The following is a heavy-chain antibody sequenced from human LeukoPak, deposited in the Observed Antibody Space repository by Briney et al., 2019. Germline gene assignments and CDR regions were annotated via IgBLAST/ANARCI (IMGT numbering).Heavy chain of an antibody. J-gene: IGHJ6*03. CDR3: ARDAQWLVPEGYYYYMDV. V-gene: IGHV3-21*01. D-gene: IGHD6-19*01. Sequence: GGSLRLSCAGSGFTFSRYNMNWFRQAPGKGLEGVSSITSRSSYIFYADSVKGRFNISRDNAKNSLYLQMNSLGAEDTAVYYCARDAQWLVPEGYYYYMDVWGKGTTVTVSS. CDR2: ITSRSSYI. CDR1: GFTFSRYN.